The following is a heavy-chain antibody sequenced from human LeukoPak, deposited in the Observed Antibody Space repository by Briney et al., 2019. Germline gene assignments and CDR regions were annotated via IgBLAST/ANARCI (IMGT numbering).Heavy chain of an antibody. CDR1: GGSFSGYY. V-gene: IGHV4-34*01. CDR3: ARRSSGWYL. J-gene: IGHJ5*02. D-gene: IGHD6-19*01. Sequence: SETLSLTCAVYGGSFSGYYWSWIRQPPGKGLEWIGEINHSGSTNYNPSLKSRVTISVDTSKDQFSLKLSSVTAADTAVYYCARRSSGWYLWGQGTLVTVSS. CDR2: INHSGST.